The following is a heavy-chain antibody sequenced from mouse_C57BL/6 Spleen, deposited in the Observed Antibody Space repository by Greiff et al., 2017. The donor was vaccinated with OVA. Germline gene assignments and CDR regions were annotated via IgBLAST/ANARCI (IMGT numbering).Heavy chain of an antibody. CDR1: GYTFTDYY. CDR2: INPNNGGT. J-gene: IGHJ3*01. V-gene: IGHV1-26*01. D-gene: IGHD2-2*01. CDR3: ARSGYGYDGGFAY. Sequence: EVQLQQSGPELVKPGASVKISCKASGYTFTDYYMNWVKQSHGKSLEWIGDINPNNGGTSYNQKFKGKATLTVDKSSSTAYMELRSLTSEDSAVYYCARSGYGYDGGFAYWGQGTLVTVSA.